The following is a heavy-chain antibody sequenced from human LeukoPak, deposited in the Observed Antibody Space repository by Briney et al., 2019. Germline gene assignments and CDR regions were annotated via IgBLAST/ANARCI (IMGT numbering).Heavy chain of an antibody. CDR1: GGSISSYY. J-gene: IGHJ6*03. V-gene: IGHV4-59*08. Sequence: SETLSLTCTVSGGSISSYYWSWIRQPPGKGLEWIGYIYYSGSTNYNPSLNSRVTISVDPSKNQFSLKLSSVTAADTAVYYCARRGYSSSRHYYYMDVWGKGTTVTVSS. D-gene: IGHD6-13*01. CDR3: ARRGYSSSRHYYYMDV. CDR2: IYYSGST.